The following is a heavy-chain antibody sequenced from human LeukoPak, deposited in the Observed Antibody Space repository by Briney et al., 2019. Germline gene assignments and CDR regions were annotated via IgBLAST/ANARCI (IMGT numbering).Heavy chain of an antibody. CDR2: ISSSSSYI. J-gene: IGHJ4*02. CDR1: GFTFSIYS. Sequence: GGSLRLSCAAAGFTFSIYSMNWVRQAPGKGLEWVSSISSSSSYIYYADSVKGRFTISRDNAKNSLYLQMNSLRAEDTAVYCRARGAGYCSSTSCPDYWGQGTLVTVSS. D-gene: IGHD2-2*01. V-gene: IGHV3-21*01. CDR3: ARGAGYCSSTSCPDY.